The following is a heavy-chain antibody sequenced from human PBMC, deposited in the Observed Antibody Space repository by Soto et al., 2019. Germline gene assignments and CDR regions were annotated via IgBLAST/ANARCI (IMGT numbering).Heavy chain of an antibody. CDR3: TKDASRRGMNNWFDP. Sequence: ELHMVESGGSVVQPGGSLTISGQASGFDLRDYTRHWVRHSPGKGLEWISLISWDGSTDHGESVQGRFTTSRDDDKNSLYLHMSRLRPEDAGFYYCTKDASRRGMNNWFDPWGRGILVSVSS. D-gene: IGHD1-1*01. V-gene: IGHV3-43*01. CDR2: ISWDGST. CDR1: GFDLRDYT. J-gene: IGHJ5*02.